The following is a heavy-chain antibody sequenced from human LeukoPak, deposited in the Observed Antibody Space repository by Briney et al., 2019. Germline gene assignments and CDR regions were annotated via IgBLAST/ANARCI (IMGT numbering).Heavy chain of an antibody. V-gene: IGHV3-48*03. CDR3: ARGADGVSSNSRGWFDP. J-gene: IGHJ5*02. D-gene: IGHD2-15*01. CDR1: GFTFSSYE. CDR2: ISSSGSTI. Sequence: GGSLRLSCAASGFTFSSYEMNWVRQAPGKGLEWVPYISSSGSTIYYADSVKGRFTISRDNAKNSLYLQMNSLRAEDTAVYSCARGADGVSSNSRGWFDPWGQGTLVTVSS.